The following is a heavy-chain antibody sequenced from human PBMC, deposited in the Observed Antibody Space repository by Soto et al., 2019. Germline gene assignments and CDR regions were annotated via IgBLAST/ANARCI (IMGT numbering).Heavy chain of an antibody. D-gene: IGHD2-2*02. Sequence: ASVEVSCKASGGTFSSYAMSWVRQAPGQGLEWMGGIIPIFGTANYAQKFQGRVTITADESTSTAYMELSSLRSEDTAVYYCARGDIVVVPAAIRLYWYYGMDVWGQGTTVTVSS. CDR3: ARGDIVVVPAAIRLYWYYGMDV. CDR2: IIPIFGTA. V-gene: IGHV1-69*13. CDR1: GGTFSSYA. J-gene: IGHJ6*02.